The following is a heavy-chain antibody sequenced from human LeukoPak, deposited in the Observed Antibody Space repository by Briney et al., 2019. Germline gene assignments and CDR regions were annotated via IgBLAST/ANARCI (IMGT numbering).Heavy chain of an antibody. Sequence: GGSLRLSCAASGFSFSSYWMSWVRQAPGKGLEWVAFIRYDGSNKYYADSVKGRFTISRDNSKNTLYLQMNSLRAEDTAVYYCAKGTFRYYYDSSGYYRIDWGQGTLVTVSS. CDR1: GFSFSSYW. CDR2: IRYDGSNK. D-gene: IGHD3-22*01. J-gene: IGHJ4*02. V-gene: IGHV3-30*02. CDR3: AKGTFRYYYDSSGYYRID.